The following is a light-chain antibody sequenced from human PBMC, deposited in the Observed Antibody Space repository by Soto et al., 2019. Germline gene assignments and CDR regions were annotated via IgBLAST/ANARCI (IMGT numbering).Light chain of an antibody. CDR1: QGFTTD. Sequence: DIQMTQSPSSLSASVGDRVTITCRASQGFTTDFAGYQQKPGKAPKRLIYAAASLQSGVPSRFSGSGSGTEFTLTISSLQPEDFATYYCLQYYSYPYTFGQGTKLEIK. V-gene: IGKV1-17*01. CDR3: LQYYSYPYT. J-gene: IGKJ2*01. CDR2: AAA.